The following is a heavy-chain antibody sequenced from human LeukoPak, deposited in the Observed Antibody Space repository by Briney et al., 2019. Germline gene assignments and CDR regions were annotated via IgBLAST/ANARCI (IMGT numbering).Heavy chain of an antibody. CDR3: ASEVMRRNDGGFDI. D-gene: IGHD1-1*01. V-gene: IGHV4-61*02. CDR2: IYSTGTT. CDR1: GGSISSDSYS. J-gene: IGHJ3*02. Sequence: PSETLSLTCTVSGGSISSDSYSWSWLRQPAGKGLEWIGRIYSTGTTSYNPSLKSRVAISVDTSKNQFSLKLSSVTAADTAVYYCASEVMRRNDGGFDIWGQGTMVTVSS.